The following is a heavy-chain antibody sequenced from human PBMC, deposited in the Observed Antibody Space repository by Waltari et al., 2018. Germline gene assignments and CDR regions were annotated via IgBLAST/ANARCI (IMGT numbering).Heavy chain of an antibody. CDR3: TRSISQGVTASDY. V-gene: IGHV3-23*04. CDR1: GCSSSDYG. J-gene: IGHJ4*02. CDR2: IRASGGNV. Sequence: EVQLVESGGGLIQPGGSLRLSCAASGCSSSDYGVSWVRQAPGKGLEWVSRIRASGGNVAYTDSVMGRFTISRDTSQNTVYLQMIGLRVEDTAVYYCTRSISQGVTASDYWGQGTLVTVSS. D-gene: IGHD3-10*01.